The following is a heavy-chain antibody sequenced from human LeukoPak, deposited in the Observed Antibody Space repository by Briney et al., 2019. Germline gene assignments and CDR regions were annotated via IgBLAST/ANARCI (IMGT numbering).Heavy chain of an antibody. CDR1: GYTFTSYG. Sequence: GASVKVSCKASGYTFTSYGTSWVRQAPGQGLEWMGWISAYNGNTNYARKLQGRVTMTTDTSTSTAYMELRSLRSDDAAVYYCARDGYSSSWYYLDYWGQGTLVTVSS. J-gene: IGHJ4*02. CDR2: ISAYNGNT. V-gene: IGHV1-18*01. D-gene: IGHD6-13*01. CDR3: ARDGYSSSWYYLDY.